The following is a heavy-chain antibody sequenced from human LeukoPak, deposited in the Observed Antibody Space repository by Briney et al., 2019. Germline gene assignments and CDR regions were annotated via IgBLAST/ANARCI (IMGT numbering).Heavy chain of an antibody. D-gene: IGHD3-22*01. J-gene: IGHJ5*01. CDR3: AIEFSSGYHNWFDT. Sequence: GPSVRVSCKASGGTFSSYAISWVRQAPGQGLEWMGGIIPIFGTANYAQKFQGRVTITADESTSTAYMELSSLRSEDTAVSYRAIEFSSGYHNWFDTWGHGTQVTVSS. CDR2: IIPIFGTA. V-gene: IGHV1-69*13. CDR1: GGTFSSYA.